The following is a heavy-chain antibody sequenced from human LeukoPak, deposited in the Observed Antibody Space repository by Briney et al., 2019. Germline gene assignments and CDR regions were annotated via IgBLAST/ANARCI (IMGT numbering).Heavy chain of an antibody. CDR3: ARDSSTLHMDV. J-gene: IGHJ6*03. Sequence: GGSLRLSCAASGFTFRSYSMNWVRQSPGKGLEWVSYITSYSSTVYYADSVKGRFTISRDNAKNSLYLQMNSLRAEDTAVYYCARDSSTLHMDVWGKGTTVTISS. CDR2: ITSYSSTV. V-gene: IGHV3-48*01. D-gene: IGHD6-13*01. CDR1: GFTFRSYS.